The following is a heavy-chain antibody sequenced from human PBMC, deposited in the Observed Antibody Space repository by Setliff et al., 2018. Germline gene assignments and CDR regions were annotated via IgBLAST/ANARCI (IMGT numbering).Heavy chain of an antibody. J-gene: IGHJ4*02. V-gene: IGHV3-30*03. CDR1: GFTFNNYG. CDR3: ARDGLLWFGELLSEYYFDY. D-gene: IGHD3-10*01. Sequence: GGSLRLSCAASGFTFNNYGMHWVRQTPERGLEWVAAISYDGGDKYYADSVRLRFTISRDNARDTLYLQMNSLRAEDTAVYYCARDGLLWFGELLSEYYFDYWGQGTLVTVSS. CDR2: ISYDGGDK.